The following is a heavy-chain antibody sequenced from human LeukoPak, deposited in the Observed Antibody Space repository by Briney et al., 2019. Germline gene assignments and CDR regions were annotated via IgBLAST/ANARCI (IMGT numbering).Heavy chain of an antibody. CDR3: GYSNYVGPGGWFDP. J-gene: IGHJ5*02. CDR1: GGTFSSYA. CDR2: IIPIFGTA. Sequence: GSSVKVSCKASGGTFSSYAISWVRQAPGQGLEWMGGIIPIFGTANYAQKFQGRVTITADESTSTAYMELSSLRSEDTAVYYCGYSNYVGPGGWFDPWGQGTLVTVSS. V-gene: IGHV1-69*01. D-gene: IGHD4-11*01.